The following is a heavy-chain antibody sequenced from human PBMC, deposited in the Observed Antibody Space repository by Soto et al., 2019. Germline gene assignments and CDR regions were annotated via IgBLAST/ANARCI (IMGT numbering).Heavy chain of an antibody. V-gene: IGHV1-3*01. Sequence: QVQLVQSGAEVKKPGASVKVYCKASGYTFTSYAMHWVRQAPGQRLEWMGWINAGNGNTKYSQKFQGRVTITRDTSASTAYMELSSLRSEDTAVYYCAREGSYYDFWSGYYYYYMDVWGKGTTVTVSS. D-gene: IGHD3-3*01. CDR3: AREGSYYDFWSGYYYYYMDV. CDR1: GYTFTSYA. CDR2: INAGNGNT. J-gene: IGHJ6*03.